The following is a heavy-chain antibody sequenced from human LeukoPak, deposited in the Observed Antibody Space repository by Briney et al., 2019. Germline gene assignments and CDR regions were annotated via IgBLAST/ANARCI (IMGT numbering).Heavy chain of an antibody. V-gene: IGHV3-30*03. D-gene: IGHD3-3*01. CDR1: GFTFSSYG. CDR2: ISYDGSNK. J-gene: IGHJ1*01. Sequence: GGSLRLSCAASGFTFSSYGMHWVRQAPGKGLEWVAVISYDGSNKYYADSVKGRFTISRDNSKNTLYLQMNSLRADDTAVYYCARDTVDNRSAYYYQYWGQGTLVTVSS. CDR3: ARDTVDNRSAYYYQY.